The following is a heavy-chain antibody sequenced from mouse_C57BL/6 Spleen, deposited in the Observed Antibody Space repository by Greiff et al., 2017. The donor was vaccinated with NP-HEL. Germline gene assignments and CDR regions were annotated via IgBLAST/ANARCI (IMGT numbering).Heavy chain of an antibody. J-gene: IGHJ2*01. D-gene: IGHD4-1*01. Sequence: VQLKQSGGGLVKPGGSLKLSCAASGFTFSDYGMHWVRQAPEKGLEWVAYISSGSSTIYYADTVKGRFTISRDNAKNTLFLQMTSMRSEGTAMYYCARTGTFDYWGQGTTLTVSS. CDR1: GFTFSDYG. V-gene: IGHV5-17*01. CDR2: ISSGSSTI. CDR3: ARTGTFDY.